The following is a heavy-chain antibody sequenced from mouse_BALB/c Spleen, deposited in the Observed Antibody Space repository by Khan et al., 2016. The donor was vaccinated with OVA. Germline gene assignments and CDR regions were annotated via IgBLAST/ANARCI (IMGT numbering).Heavy chain of an antibody. V-gene: IGHV1-4*01. J-gene: IGHJ4*01. CDR2: INPSSGYT. Sequence: QVQLQQSGAELARPGASVKMSCKASGYTFTSYTMHWVKQRPGQGLEWIGYINPSSGYTNYNQKFKDKATLTADRSSSTAYMQLTSLTSEDSAVXWCIRRYGNYAAMDDGGQGTSHTV. CDR3: IRRYGNYAAMDD. CDR1: GYTFTSYT. D-gene: IGHD2-10*02.